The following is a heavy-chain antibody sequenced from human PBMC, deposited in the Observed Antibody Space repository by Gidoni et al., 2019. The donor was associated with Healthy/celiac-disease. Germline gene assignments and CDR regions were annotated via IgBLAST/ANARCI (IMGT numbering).Heavy chain of an antibody. V-gene: IGHV4-39*01. CDR1: GCSISSSSYY. CDR3: ARQSVDTGMVPDY. CDR2: IYYSGST. J-gene: IGHJ4*02. D-gene: IGHD5-18*01. Sequence: QLQLQESGPGLVKPSETLSLTCTVSGCSISSSSYYWGWIRQPPGKGREWIGSIYYSGSTYYNPSLKSRVTISVDTSKNQFSLKLRSVTAADTAVYYCARQSVDTGMVPDYWGQGTLVTVSS.